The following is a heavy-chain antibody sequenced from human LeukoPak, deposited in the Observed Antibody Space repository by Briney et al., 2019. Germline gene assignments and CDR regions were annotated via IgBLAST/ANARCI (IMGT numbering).Heavy chain of an antibody. J-gene: IGHJ6*02. CDR2: IYYSGST. CDR3: ARLPPDIAVADPYYYYGMDV. D-gene: IGHD6-19*01. V-gene: IGHV4-39*01. Sequence: ASETLSLTCTVSGGSISSSSYYWGWIRQPPGKGLEWIGSIYYSGSTYYNPSLKSRVTISVDTSKNQFSLKLSSVTAADTAVYYCARLPPDIAVADPYYYYGMDVWGQGTTVTVSS. CDR1: GGSISSSSYY.